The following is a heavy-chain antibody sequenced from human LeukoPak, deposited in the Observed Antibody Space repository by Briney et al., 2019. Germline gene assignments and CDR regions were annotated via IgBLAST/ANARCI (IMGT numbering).Heavy chain of an antibody. V-gene: IGHV4-39*07. CDR3: ARDTGGTTHYYYYYSMDV. Sequence: SSETLSLTCTVSGGSISSSSYYWGWIRQPPGKGLEWIGSIYYSGSTYYNPSLKSRVTISVDTSKNQFSLKLSSVTAADTAVYYCARDTGGTTHYYYYYSMDVWGKGTTVTVSS. CDR1: GGSISSSSYY. CDR2: IYYSGST. J-gene: IGHJ6*03. D-gene: IGHD1-1*01.